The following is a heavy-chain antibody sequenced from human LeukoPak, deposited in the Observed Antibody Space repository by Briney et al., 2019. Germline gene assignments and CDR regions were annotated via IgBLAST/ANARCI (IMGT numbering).Heavy chain of an antibody. J-gene: IGHJ4*02. D-gene: IGHD5-18*01. Sequence: GGSLRLSCAASGFTFSSYSMNWVRQAPGKGLEWVSYISGSSTTIYYADSVKGRFTISRDNAKKSLYLQMNSLRAEDTAVYYCASSDGNSWGQGTRVTVST. V-gene: IGHV3-48*04. CDR1: GFTFSSYS. CDR2: ISGSSTTI. CDR3: ASSDGNS.